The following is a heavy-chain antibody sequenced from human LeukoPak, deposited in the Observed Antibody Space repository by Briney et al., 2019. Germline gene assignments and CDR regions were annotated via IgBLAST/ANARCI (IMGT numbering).Heavy chain of an antibody. V-gene: IGHV1-24*01. CDR1: GYTLTELS. CDR3: ARDNDFDY. Sequence: ASVKVSCKVSGYTLTELSMHWVRQAPGKGLEWMGGFDPGDGETIYAQKFQGRVTMTRDMSTSTVYMELSSLRSEDTAVYYCARDNDFDYWGQGTLVTVSS. CDR2: FDPGDGET. J-gene: IGHJ4*02. D-gene: IGHD2-8*01.